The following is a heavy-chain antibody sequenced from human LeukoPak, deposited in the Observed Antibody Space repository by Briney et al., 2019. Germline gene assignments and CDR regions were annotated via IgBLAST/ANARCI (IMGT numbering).Heavy chain of an antibody. V-gene: IGHV3-23*01. CDR1: GFTFSSYS. CDR2: ISGSGGST. Sequence: GGSLRLSCAASGFTFSSYSMNWVRQAPGKGLEWVSAISGSGGSTYYADSVKGRFTISRDNSKNTLYLQMNSLRAEDTAVYYCAKYYYDSSGYYYGYYFDYWGQGTLVTVSS. D-gene: IGHD3-22*01. J-gene: IGHJ4*02. CDR3: AKYYYDSSGYYYGYYFDY.